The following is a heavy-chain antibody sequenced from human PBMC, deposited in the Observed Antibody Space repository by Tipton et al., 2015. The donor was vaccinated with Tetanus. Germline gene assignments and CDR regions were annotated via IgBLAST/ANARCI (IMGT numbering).Heavy chain of an antibody. V-gene: IGHV1-18*01. CDR2: ISAYNGNT. D-gene: IGHD2-15*01. CDR1: GYTFTSYG. J-gene: IGHJ6*02. Sequence: QLVQSGAEVKKPGASVKVSCKASGYTFTSYGTSWVRQAPGQGLEWMGWISAYNGNTNYAQKLQGRVTMTTDTSTSTAYMELRSLRSDDTAVYYCARTLRSYYYYYGMDVWGQGTTVTVSS. CDR3: ARTLRSYYYYYGMDV.